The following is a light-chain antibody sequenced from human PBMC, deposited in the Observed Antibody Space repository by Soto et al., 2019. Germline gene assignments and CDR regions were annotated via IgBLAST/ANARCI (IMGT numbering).Light chain of an antibody. V-gene: IGKV3-11*01. CDR3: HHRINLPLP. CDR2: DAS. J-gene: IGKJ4*02. CDR1: QSIRSY. Sequence: EIVLSQSPATLSLSPGQRATLSGRALQSIRSYLACSQQNTGQATRLVSYDASNMATGIPARFSVSGSGTYFTLTLSSLEPEDFAIYYCHHRINLPLPFGGGTKVEVK.